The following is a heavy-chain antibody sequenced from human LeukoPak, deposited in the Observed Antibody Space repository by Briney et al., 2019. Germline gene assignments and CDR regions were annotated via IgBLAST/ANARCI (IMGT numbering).Heavy chain of an antibody. D-gene: IGHD3-22*01. CDR2: IYYSGST. CDR3: ARVSRVASYYYDSSGPIFDY. J-gene: IGHJ4*02. Sequence: PSQTLSLTCTVSGGSISSGGYYWSWIRQHPGKGLEWIGYIYYSGSTYYNPSLKSRVTISVDTSKNQFSLKLSSVTAADTAVYYCARVSRVASYYYDSSGPIFDYWGQGTLVTVSS. CDR1: GGSISSGGYY. V-gene: IGHV4-31*03.